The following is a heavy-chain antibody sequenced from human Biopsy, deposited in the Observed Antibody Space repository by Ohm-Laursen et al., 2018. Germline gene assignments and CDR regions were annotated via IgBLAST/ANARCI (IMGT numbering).Heavy chain of an antibody. D-gene: IGHD2-15*01. V-gene: IGHV1-2*02. J-gene: IGHJ1*01. CDR3: AKGQDLRGGAEYFQH. Sequence: ASVKVSCKASGYTFTGQYLHWVRQVPGQGLEWMGWVNPHSGTTKFAQDFQGRVTMTRDTSITTAYMELRRLRSDDTTVYYCAKGQDLRGGAEYFQHWGQGALVTVSS. CDR1: GYTFTGQY. CDR2: VNPHSGTT.